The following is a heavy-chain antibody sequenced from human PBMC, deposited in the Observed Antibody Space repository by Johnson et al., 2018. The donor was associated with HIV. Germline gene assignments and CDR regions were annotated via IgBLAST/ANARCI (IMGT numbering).Heavy chain of an antibody. CDR1: GFTFSSYD. Sequence: VQLVESGGGLVQPGGSLRLSCAASGFTFSSYDMHWVRQATGKGLEWVSAIGTAGDTYYPGSVKGRFTIARENAKNSLYLQMNSLRAGETAVYYCAKDAAAAALRAFDNWGQGTMVTVSS. CDR3: AKDAAAAALRAFDN. J-gene: IGHJ3*02. V-gene: IGHV3-13*01. CDR2: IGTAGDT. D-gene: IGHD6-13*01.